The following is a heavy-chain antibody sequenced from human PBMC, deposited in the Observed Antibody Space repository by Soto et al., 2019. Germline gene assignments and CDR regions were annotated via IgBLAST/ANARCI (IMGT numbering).Heavy chain of an antibody. Sequence: GESLKISCKGSGYSFTSYWISWVRQMPGKGLEWMGRIDPSDSYTNYSPSFQGHVTISADKSISTAYLQWSSLKASDTAMYYCARSKYRGNYYYYYGMDVWSQGTTVTVSS. CDR3: ARSKYRGNYYYYYGMDV. V-gene: IGHV5-10-1*01. D-gene: IGHD3-16*02. J-gene: IGHJ6*02. CDR2: IDPSDSYT. CDR1: GYSFTSYW.